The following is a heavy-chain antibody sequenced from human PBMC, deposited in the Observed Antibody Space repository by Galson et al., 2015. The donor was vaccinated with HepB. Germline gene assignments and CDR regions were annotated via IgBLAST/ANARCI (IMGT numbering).Heavy chain of an antibody. J-gene: IGHJ6*02. Sequence: SLRLSCAASGFTFGDYAMSWVRQAPGKGLEWVGFIRSKAYGGTTEYAASVKGRFTISRDDSKSIAYLQMNSLKTEDTAVYYCTRDRPPGIAAAGKRRDPYYYYGMDVWGQGTTVTVSS. D-gene: IGHD6-13*01. CDR2: IRSKAYGGTT. CDR3: TRDRPPGIAAAGKRRDPYYYYGMDV. CDR1: GFTFGDYA. V-gene: IGHV3-49*04.